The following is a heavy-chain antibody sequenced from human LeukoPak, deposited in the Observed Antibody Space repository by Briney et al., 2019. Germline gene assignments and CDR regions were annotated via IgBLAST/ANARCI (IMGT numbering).Heavy chain of an antibody. CDR2: ISTSSSYI. D-gene: IGHD3-22*01. J-gene: IGHJ4*02. Sequence: GGSLRLSCAASGFTFSSYSMNWVRQAPGKGLEWVSSISTSSSYIHYADSVKGRFTISRDNAKNSLYLQMNSLRAEDTAVYYCAHASVAVISQNYFDNWGQGTLVTVSS. CDR1: GFTFSSYS. CDR3: AHASVAVISQNYFDN. V-gene: IGHV3-21*04.